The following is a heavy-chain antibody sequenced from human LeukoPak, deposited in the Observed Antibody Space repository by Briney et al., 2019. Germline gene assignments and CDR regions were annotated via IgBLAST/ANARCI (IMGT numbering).Heavy chain of an antibody. CDR1: GYTSTGFY. Sequence: GHSVKVSWKVYGYTSTGFYMHCVRHAPGQWLEWMGSIKPNSGGTNYAQKFQGRVTMTRDTSISTAYMERSRLRSDNTAVYYSARDKEQWLVYAYYYYTDVWGKGTTVTVS. CDR3: ARDKEQWLVYAYYYYTDV. J-gene: IGHJ6*03. D-gene: IGHD6-19*01. CDR2: IKPNSGGT. V-gene: IGHV1-2*02.